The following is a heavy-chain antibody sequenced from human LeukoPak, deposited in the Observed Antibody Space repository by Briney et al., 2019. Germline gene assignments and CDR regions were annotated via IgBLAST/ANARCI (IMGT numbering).Heavy chain of an antibody. CDR1: GFIFSSYS. V-gene: IGHV3-23*01. Sequence: GGSLRLSCAASGFIFSSYSMSWVRQAPGKGLEWVSVITGSGGNTYYADSVKGRFTISKDNSKNTLYLQMNSLRAEDTAVYYCARDRSGYSYYYYYGMDVWGQGTTVTVSS. D-gene: IGHD3-3*01. J-gene: IGHJ6*02. CDR2: ITGSGGNT. CDR3: ARDRSGYSYYYYYGMDV.